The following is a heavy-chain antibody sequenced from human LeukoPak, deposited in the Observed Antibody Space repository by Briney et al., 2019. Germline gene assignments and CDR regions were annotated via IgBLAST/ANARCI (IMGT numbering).Heavy chain of an antibody. J-gene: IGHJ4*02. V-gene: IGHV1-18*04. CDR2: ISPNNGNT. CDR3: ARDLDILPAYYCGY. CDR1: GYTFTGYG. Sequence: ASVKVSCKASGYTFTGYGMHWVRQAPGQGLEWMGWISPNNGNTDYAQKFQGRVTMTTDTSTSTAYMELRSLRSDDTAVYYCARDLDILPAYYCGYWGQGTRGTVSP. D-gene: IGHD3-9*01.